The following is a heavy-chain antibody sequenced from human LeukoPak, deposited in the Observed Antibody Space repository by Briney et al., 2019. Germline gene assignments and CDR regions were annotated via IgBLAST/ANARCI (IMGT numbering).Heavy chain of an antibody. CDR3: ARARQRLIVTAYGMDV. V-gene: IGHV3-53*01. CDR1: GFTVSSNY. CDR2: IYSGGST. D-gene: IGHD2-21*02. Sequence: GGSLRLSCAASGFTVSSNYMSWVRQAPGKGLEWVSVIYSGGSTYYADSVKGRFTISRDNSKNTLYLQMNSLRAEDTAVYYCARARQRLIVTAYGMDVWGQGTTVTVSS. J-gene: IGHJ6*02.